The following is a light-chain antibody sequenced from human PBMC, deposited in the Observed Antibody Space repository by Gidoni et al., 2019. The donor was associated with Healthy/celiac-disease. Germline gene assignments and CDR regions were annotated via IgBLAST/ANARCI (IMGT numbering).Light chain of an antibody. CDR1: QSVLYSSNNKNY. J-gene: IGKJ1*01. V-gene: IGKV4-1*01. Sequence: DIVMTQSPDSLAVSLGERATINCKSSQSVLYSSNNKNYLAWYQQKPGQPPKLLIYWASTRESGVPDRFSGSGSGTDFTLTISSLQAEEVAVYYCQQYYSTPWTFGQXTKVEIK. CDR3: QQYYSTPWT. CDR2: WAS.